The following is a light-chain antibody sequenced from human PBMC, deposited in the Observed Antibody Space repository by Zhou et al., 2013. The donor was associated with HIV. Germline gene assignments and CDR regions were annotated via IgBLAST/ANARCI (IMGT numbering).Light chain of an antibody. V-gene: IGKV1-17*03. CDR1: QGVGNS. CDR3: LQHSSSPRT. CDR2: AAS. J-gene: IGKJ1*01. Sequence: DIQMTQSPSAMSASVGDRVTITCRASQGVGNSLVWFQQRPGKVPKCLISAASSLQSGVPSRFSGSGSGTEFTLTISSLQPEDFATYYCLQHSSSPRTFGQGPKVE.